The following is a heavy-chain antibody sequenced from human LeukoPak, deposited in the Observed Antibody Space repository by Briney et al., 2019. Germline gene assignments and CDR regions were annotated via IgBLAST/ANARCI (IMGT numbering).Heavy chain of an antibody. CDR1: GGSISSYY. Sequence: SETLSLTCTVSGGSISSYYWSWIRQPPGKGLEWIGYIYYSGSTNYNPSLKSRVTISVDTSKNQFSLKLSSVTAADTAVYYCARWFGELASWFDPWGQGTLVAVSS. CDR2: IYYSGST. CDR3: ARWFGELASWFDP. D-gene: IGHD3-10*01. V-gene: IGHV4-59*01. J-gene: IGHJ5*02.